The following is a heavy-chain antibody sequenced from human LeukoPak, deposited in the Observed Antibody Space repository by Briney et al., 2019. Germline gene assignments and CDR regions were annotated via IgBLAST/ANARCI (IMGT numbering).Heavy chain of an antibody. CDR1: GFTFSSYE. V-gene: IGHV3-30-3*01. Sequence: PGGSLRLSCAASGFTFSSYEMNWVRQAPGKGLEWVAVISYDGSNKYYADSVKGRFTISRDNSKNTLYMQMNSLRAEDTAVYYCARDRVGATGALDYWGQGTLVTVSS. CDR3: ARDRVGATGALDY. D-gene: IGHD1-26*01. CDR2: ISYDGSNK. J-gene: IGHJ4*02.